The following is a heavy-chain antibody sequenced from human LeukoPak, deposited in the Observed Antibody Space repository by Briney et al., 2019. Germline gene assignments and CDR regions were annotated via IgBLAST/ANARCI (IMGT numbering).Heavy chain of an antibody. CDR1: GFTFRSYA. V-gene: IGHV3-23*01. CDR3: AKGLYSGSYDGFDS. CDR2: ISGSGGST. Sequence: QPGGSLRLSCAASGFTFRSYAMSWVRQAPGKGLKWVSVISGSGGSTYYADSVKGRFTISTDNSKNTLYLQMNSLRAEDTAVFYCAKGLYSGSYDGFDSWGQGALVTVSS. D-gene: IGHD1-26*01. J-gene: IGHJ4*02.